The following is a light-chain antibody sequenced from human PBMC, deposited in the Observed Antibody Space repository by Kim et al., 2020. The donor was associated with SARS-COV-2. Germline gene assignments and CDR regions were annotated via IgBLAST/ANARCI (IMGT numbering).Light chain of an antibody. CDR1: QGVSSN. CDR2: GAA. J-gene: IGKJ1*01. V-gene: IGKV3-15*01. Sequence: SPAPRATLSCRASQGVSSNLGWYQQQPGQAARLLIYGAASRATDIPARFSGSGSGTEFTLTISSLQSEDFAVYYCQQYNDWLTWTFGQGTKVDIK. CDR3: QQYNDWLTWT.